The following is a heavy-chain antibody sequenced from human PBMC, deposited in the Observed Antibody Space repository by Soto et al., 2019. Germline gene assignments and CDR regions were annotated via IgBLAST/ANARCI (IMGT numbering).Heavy chain of an antibody. D-gene: IGHD3-9*01. CDR1: GFTFSSYG. CDR3: ARDVLRYFDWLALDPGRANWFDP. Sequence: GGSLRLSCAASGFTFSSYGMHWVRQAPGKGLEWVAVISYDGSNKYYADSVKGRFTISRDNSKNTLYLQMNSLRAEDTAVYYCARDVLRYFDWLALDPGRANWFDPWGQGTLVTVSS. V-gene: IGHV3-30*03. CDR2: ISYDGSNK. J-gene: IGHJ5*02.